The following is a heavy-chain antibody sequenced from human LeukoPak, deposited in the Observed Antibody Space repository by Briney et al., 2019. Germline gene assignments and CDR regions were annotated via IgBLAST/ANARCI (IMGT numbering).Heavy chain of an antibody. D-gene: IGHD6-13*01. V-gene: IGHV4-59*01. CDR2: IYYSGST. CDR3: ARDAAAGTLGAFDI. Sequence: SETLSLTCTVSGGSISSYYWSWTRQPPGKGLEWIGYIYYSGSTNYNPSLKSRVTISVDTSKNQFSLKLSSVTAADTAVYYCARDAAAGTLGAFDIWGQGTMVTVSS. J-gene: IGHJ3*02. CDR1: GGSISSYY.